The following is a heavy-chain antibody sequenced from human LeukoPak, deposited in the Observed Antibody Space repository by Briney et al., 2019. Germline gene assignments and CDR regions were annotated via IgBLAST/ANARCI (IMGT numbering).Heavy chain of an antibody. Sequence: PSETLSLTCTVSGYSISSGYYWGWIRQPPGKGLEWIGSIYYSGSTYYNPSLKSRVSISVDTSKNQFSLKLNSLTAADTAVYYCARDSEFVYYDSSGQYYYYYYMDVWGKGTTVTISS. D-gene: IGHD3-22*01. V-gene: IGHV4-38-2*02. CDR2: IYYSGST. CDR3: ARDSEFVYYDSSGQYYYYYYMDV. J-gene: IGHJ6*03. CDR1: GYSISSGYY.